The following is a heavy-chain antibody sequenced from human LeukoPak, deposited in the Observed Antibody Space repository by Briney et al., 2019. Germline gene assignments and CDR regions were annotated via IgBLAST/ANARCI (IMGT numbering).Heavy chain of an antibody. Sequence: ASVKVSCKASGYTFTSYGISWVRQAPGQGLEWMGWISAYNGNTNYAQKLQGRVTMTTDTSTSTAYMELRSLRSDDTAVYYCARGTKLLWFGEPLDYWGQGTLVTVSS. V-gene: IGHV1-18*01. CDR1: GYTFTSYG. J-gene: IGHJ4*02. D-gene: IGHD3-10*01. CDR3: ARGTKLLWFGEPLDY. CDR2: ISAYNGNT.